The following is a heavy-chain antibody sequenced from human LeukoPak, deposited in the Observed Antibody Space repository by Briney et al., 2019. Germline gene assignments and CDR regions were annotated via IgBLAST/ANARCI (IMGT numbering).Heavy chain of an antibody. CDR2: IYYSGST. CDR1: VGSISSYY. V-gene: IGHV4-59*01. CDR3: ASPGQWPFDY. D-gene: IGHD6-19*01. J-gene: IGHJ4*02. Sequence: SETLSLTRTVSVGSISSYYWSWIRQPPGKGLEWMGYIYYSGSTNYTPSLKSRVTISVDRSKNQVSLELSSVTAADTAVYYCASPGQWPFDYWGQGTLVTVSS.